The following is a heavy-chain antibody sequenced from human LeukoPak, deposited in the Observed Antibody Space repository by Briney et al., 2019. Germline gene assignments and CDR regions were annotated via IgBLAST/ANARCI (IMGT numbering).Heavy chain of an antibody. Sequence: GGSLTLSCAASGFTFSSYAMSWVRQAPGKGLEWVSALSGSGGSTYYADSVGGRFTISRDNSKNTLYLQMNSLRAEDTAVYYCAKVLGYGDSSCCYYDPWGRGTLVTVSS. CDR2: LSGSGGST. V-gene: IGHV3-23*01. CDR3: AKVLGYGDSSCCYYDP. D-gene: IGHD3-22*01. CDR1: GFTFSSYA. J-gene: IGHJ2*01.